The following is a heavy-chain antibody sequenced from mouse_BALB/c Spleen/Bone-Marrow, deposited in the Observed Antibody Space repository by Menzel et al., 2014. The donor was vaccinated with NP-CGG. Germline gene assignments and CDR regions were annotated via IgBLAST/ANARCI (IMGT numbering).Heavy chain of an antibody. CDR2: INPNSGRK. CDR1: GYTFTSYW. J-gene: IGHJ2*01. V-gene: IGHV1S81*02. CDR3: ARKKYGNYDYFDY. D-gene: IGHD2-10*02. Sequence: VQLQQSGTELVKPGASVKLSCKASGYTFTSYWMHWVNQRPGQGLEWIGEINPNSGRKNYNEKFKSKATLTVDRSSSTAYMQLSSLTSEDSALYYCARKKYGNYDYFDYWGQGTTLTVSS.